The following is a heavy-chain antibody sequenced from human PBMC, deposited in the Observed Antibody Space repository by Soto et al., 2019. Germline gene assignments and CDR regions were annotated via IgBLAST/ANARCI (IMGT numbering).Heavy chain of an antibody. J-gene: IGHJ6*02. CDR3: ARAYSSASMLPYDYYGMDV. Sequence: QVQLVQSGAEVKKSGASVKVSCKASGYTFTSYGISWVRQAPGQGLEWMGWISAYNGNTNYAQKLQGRVTMTTDTSTSTGYMELRSLRADDTAVYYWARAYSSASMLPYDYYGMDVWGQGTTVTVSS. CDR1: GYTFTSYG. V-gene: IGHV1-18*01. D-gene: IGHD6-6*01. CDR2: ISAYNGNT.